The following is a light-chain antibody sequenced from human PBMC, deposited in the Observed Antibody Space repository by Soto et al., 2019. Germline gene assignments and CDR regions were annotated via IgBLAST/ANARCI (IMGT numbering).Light chain of an antibody. CDR3: QQYYSYPLT. CDR2: AAS. V-gene: IGKV1-5*01. J-gene: IGKJ4*01. Sequence: IQVTQFPSSLSASVGDRVTITCRASQNINNWLAWYQFKPGKAPRLLIYAASTLQSGVPSRFSGSGSGTDFTLTISCLQSEDFATYYCQQYYSYPLTFGGGTKVDIK. CDR1: QNINNW.